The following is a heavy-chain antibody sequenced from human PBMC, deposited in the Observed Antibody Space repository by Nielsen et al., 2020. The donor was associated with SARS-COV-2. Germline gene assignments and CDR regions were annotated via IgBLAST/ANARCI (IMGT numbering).Heavy chain of an antibody. V-gene: IGHV3-73*01. CDR2: IRSYANEYAT. Sequence: GESLKISCVASGFTFSGSAMHWVRQASGKGLEWVGRIRSYANEYATAYAASVKGRFTISRDDSKNTAYLQMNGLKTEDTAVYYCTRDDFWSGYYSYWGQGTLVTVSS. D-gene: IGHD3-3*01. J-gene: IGHJ4*02. CDR3: TRDDFWSGYYSY. CDR1: GFTFSGSA.